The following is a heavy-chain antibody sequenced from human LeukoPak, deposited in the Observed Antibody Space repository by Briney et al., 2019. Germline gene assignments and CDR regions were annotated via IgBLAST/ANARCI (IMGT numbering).Heavy chain of an antibody. CDR2: IYRGGNA. J-gene: IGHJ1*01. D-gene: IGHD6-13*01. CDR3: ATGGAAVVLTVGIFQH. CDR1: GFTVSSSH. V-gene: IGHV3-66*01. Sequence: GGSLRLSCAASGFTVSSSHMNWVRQAPGKGLEWVSVIYRGGNAYYTDSVKDRFIISRDYSKNTVFLQMNNLEVEDTAVYYCATGGAAVVLTVGIFQHWGQGTLVTVSP.